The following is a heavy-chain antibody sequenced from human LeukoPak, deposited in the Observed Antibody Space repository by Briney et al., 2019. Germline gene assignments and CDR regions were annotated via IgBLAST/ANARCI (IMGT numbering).Heavy chain of an antibody. Sequence: PSETLSLTCAVSGYSISSGYYWGWIRQPPGKGLEWIGSIYHSGSTYYNPSLKSRATISVDTSKNQFSLKLSSVTAADTAAYYCARLIGVVVPAAINYWGQGTLVTVSS. V-gene: IGHV4-38-2*01. J-gene: IGHJ4*02. CDR3: ARLIGVVVPAAINY. CDR2: IYHSGST. CDR1: GYSISSGYY. D-gene: IGHD2-2*01.